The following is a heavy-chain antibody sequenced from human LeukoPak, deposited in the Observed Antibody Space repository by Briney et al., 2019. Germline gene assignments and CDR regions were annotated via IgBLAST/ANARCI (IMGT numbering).Heavy chain of an antibody. CDR3: AKDGGAGYSGYD. CDR1: GFTLRSYV. J-gene: IGHJ4*02. V-gene: IGHV3-23*01. Sequence: GGSLRLSCAASGFTLRSYVMSWVRQAPGKGLEWVSGISGSGGTTYHADSVKGRFTISRDNSKNKLYLEMNSLRAEDTAVYYCAKDGGAGYSGYDWGQGTLVTVSS. CDR2: ISGSGGTT. D-gene: IGHD5-12*01.